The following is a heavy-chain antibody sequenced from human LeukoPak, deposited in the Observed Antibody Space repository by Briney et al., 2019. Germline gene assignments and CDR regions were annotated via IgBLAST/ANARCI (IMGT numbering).Heavy chain of an antibody. Sequence: GGSLRLSCAASGFTFSSYAMSWVRQAPGKGLEWVSSISGSGGNTYYADSVKGRFTISRDNSKNTLYLQMNSLRAGDTAVYYCTKSRSGSSNWALQVFDNWGQGALVTVSS. J-gene: IGHJ4*02. D-gene: IGHD4-11*01. CDR1: GFTFSSYA. V-gene: IGHV3-23*01. CDR3: TKSRSGSSNWALQVFDN. CDR2: ISGSGGNT.